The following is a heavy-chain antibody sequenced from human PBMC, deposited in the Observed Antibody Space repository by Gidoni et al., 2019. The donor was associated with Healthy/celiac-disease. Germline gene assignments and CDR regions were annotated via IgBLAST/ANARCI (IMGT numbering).Heavy chain of an antibody. CDR3: AKGLVLLWFGELFD. CDR2: ISWNSGSI. J-gene: IGHJ4*02. Sequence: EVQLVESGGGLVQPGRSLRLSCAASGFTFDDYAMHWVRQAPGKGLEWVSGISWNSGSIGYADSVKGRFTISRDNAKNSLYLQMNSLRAEDTALYYCAKGLVLLWFGELFDWGQGTLVTVSS. D-gene: IGHD3-10*01. V-gene: IGHV3-9*01. CDR1: GFTFDDYA.